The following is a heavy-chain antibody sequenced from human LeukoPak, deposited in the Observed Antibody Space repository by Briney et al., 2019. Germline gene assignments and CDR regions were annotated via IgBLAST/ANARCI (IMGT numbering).Heavy chain of an antibody. Sequence: SETLSLTCTVSGGSISSGGYYWSWIRQHPGKGLEWIWYIYYSGSTYYNPSLKSRVTISVDTSKNQFSLKLSSVTAADTAVYYCARGGARLYSYGYVFGYWGQGTLVTVSS. CDR3: ARGGARLYSYGYVFGY. J-gene: IGHJ4*02. CDR1: GGSISSGGYY. D-gene: IGHD5-18*01. V-gene: IGHV4-31*03. CDR2: IYYSGST.